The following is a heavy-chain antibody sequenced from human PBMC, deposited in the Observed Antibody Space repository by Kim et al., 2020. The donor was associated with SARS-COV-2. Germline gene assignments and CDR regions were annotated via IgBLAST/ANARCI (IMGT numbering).Heavy chain of an antibody. Sequence: SQTLSLTCAVSGASISSYYWSWIRQSPGKGLEWMGYLYYGGTTYYNPSLKSRVTVSVETSKNQVSLKLSSVTAADTAIYYCARVTEFSRSADYYYYMDVWGKGATVTVSS. CDR3: ARVTEFSRSADYYYYMDV. V-gene: IGHV4-59*08. D-gene: IGHD6-6*01. CDR2: LYYGGTT. CDR1: GASISSYY. J-gene: IGHJ6*03.